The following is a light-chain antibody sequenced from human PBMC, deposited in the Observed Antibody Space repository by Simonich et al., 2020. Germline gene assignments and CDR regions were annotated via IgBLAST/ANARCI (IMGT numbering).Light chain of an antibody. V-gene: IGKV4-1*01. CDR3: QQYYSTIT. CDR2: WAS. CDR1: QSVLYSSNKKNY. Sequence: DIVMTQSPDSLAVSLGERATIHCKSSQSVLYSSNKKNYLAWYQQKPGQPPKLLIYWASTRESGVPDRFSGSGSGTDFTLTISSLQAEDVAVYYCQQYYSTITFGQGTRLEIK. J-gene: IGKJ5*01.